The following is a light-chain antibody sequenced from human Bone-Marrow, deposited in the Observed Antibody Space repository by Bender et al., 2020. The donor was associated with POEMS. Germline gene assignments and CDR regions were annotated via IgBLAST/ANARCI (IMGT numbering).Light chain of an antibody. J-gene: IGLJ2*01. V-gene: IGLV3-1*01. Sequence: SYELTQPPSMSVSPAQTASITCSGDKLDDKYVSWYQQKPGQSPILVIYQDTKRPAGIPERFSGSNSGNTATLTISGTQAMDEADYYCQAWDSSTVVFGGGTKLTVL. CDR2: QDT. CDR3: QAWDSSTVV. CDR1: KLDDKY.